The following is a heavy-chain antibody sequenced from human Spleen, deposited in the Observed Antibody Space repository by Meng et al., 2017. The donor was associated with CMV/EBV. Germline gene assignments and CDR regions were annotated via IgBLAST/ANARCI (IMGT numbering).Heavy chain of an antibody. CDR1: GFTINGNH. D-gene: IGHD6-19*01. CDR2: IYGGGST. CDR3: AKPFYTDGWYGDFDY. J-gene: IGHJ4*02. Sequence: GESLKISCAASGFTINGNHMSWVRQAPGKGLEWVSVIYGGGSTNDADSVKGRFTVSRDNSNNTVYLQMNSLRAEDTAVYYCAKPFYTDGWYGDFDYWGQGTLVTVSS. V-gene: IGHV3-53*01.